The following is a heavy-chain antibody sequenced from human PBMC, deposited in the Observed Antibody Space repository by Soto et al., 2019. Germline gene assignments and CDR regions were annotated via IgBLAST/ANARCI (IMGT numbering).Heavy chain of an antibody. J-gene: IGHJ4*02. CDR2: IKQDGSER. D-gene: IGHD3-16*02. Sequence: EFQLVESGGDLVQPGGSLRLSCEASGFSLSRYWMTWVRQAPGKGLEWVANIKQDGSERYYVVSVEGRFTISRDNAKNSLFLQMNNLRVEDTAVYYCARDNGGDNVWGQGTLVTVSA. CDR1: GFSLSRYW. V-gene: IGHV3-7*01. CDR3: ARDNGGDNV.